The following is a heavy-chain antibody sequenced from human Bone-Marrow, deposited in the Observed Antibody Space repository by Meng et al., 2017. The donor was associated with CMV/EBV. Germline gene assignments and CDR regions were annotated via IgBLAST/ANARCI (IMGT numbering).Heavy chain of an antibody. CDR1: GFTFSSYG. CDR3: ARDPYRIRSYYDFWSGYYSQYSYFDY. V-gene: IGHV3-33*01. J-gene: IGHJ4*02. Sequence: GESLKISCAASGFTFSSYGMHWVRQAPGKGLEWVAVIWYDGSNKYYADSVKGRFTISRDNSKNTLYLQMNSLRAEDTAVYYCARDPYRIRSYYDFWSGYYSQYSYFDYWGQGTLVTVSS. CDR2: IWYDGSNK. D-gene: IGHD3-3*01.